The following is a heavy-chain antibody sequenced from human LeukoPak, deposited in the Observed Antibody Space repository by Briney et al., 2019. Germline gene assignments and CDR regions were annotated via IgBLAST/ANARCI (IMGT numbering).Heavy chain of an antibody. CDR1: GYSFASYW. V-gene: IGHV5-51*01. J-gene: IGHJ4*02. Sequence: PGESLKISCQGFGYSFASYWIGWVRQMPGKGLEWMGIIYPGDSDTRYSPSFQGQVTISADKSIGTAYLQWSSLKASDTAMYYCARHRTYSSSSDYWGQGTLVTVSS. CDR3: ARHRTYSSSSDY. CDR2: IYPGDSDT. D-gene: IGHD6-6*01.